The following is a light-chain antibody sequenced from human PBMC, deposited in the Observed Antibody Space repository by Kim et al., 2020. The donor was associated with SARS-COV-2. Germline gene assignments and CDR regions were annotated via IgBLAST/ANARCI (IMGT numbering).Light chain of an antibody. V-gene: IGLV2-14*03. CDR3: SSYTRSSTNYV. CDR2: DVS. J-gene: IGLJ1*01. CDR1: SSDVGGYNY. Sequence: HSITISCTGTSSDVGGYNYVSWYQQHPGKAPKVIIYDVSNRPSGVSNRFSGSKSGNTASLTISGLQAEDEADYYCSSYTRSSTNYVFGTGTKVTVL.